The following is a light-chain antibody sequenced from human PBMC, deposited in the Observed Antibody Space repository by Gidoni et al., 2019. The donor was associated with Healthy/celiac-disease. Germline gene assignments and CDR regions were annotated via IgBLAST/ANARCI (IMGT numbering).Light chain of an antibody. J-gene: IGKJ1*01. CDR1: QSVSSSY. Sequence: EIVLTHSPGTLSLSPGERATLSCRASQSVSSSYLAWYQQKPGQAPRLLIYGASSRATGIPDRFSGSGSGTDFTLTISRLEPEDFAVYYCQQYGSSQTFGQGTKVEIK. CDR2: GAS. V-gene: IGKV3-20*01. CDR3: QQYGSSQT.